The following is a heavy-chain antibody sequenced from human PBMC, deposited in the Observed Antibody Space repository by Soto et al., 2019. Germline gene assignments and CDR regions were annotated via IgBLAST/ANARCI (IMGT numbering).Heavy chain of an antibody. CDR2: IKQDGSEK. J-gene: IGHJ4*02. CDR1: GFTFRSHW. CDR3: ARADYYDSSGYYCGN. D-gene: IGHD3-22*01. Sequence: GGSLRLSCAAPGFTFRSHWMSWGRQAPGKGLEWVANIKQDGSEKYYVDSVKGRVTISRDNAKNSLYLQMNSLRAEDTAVYYCARADYYDSSGYYCGNWGQGTLVTVSS. V-gene: IGHV3-7*04.